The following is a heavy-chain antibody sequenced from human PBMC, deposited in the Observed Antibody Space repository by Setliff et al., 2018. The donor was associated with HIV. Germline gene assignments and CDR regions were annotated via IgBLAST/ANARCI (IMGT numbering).Heavy chain of an antibody. CDR3: AKVVGALRADWFDP. V-gene: IGHV4-34*01. D-gene: IGHD1-26*01. Sequence: SETLSLTCAVYGGSFSGYYWSWIRQPPGKGLEWIGEINHSGSTNYNPSLKSRVTISADTSKNQFSLKLSSVTAADRAVYYCAKVVGALRADWFDPWGQGTLVTVSS. J-gene: IGHJ5*02. CDR2: INHSGST. CDR1: GGSFSGYY.